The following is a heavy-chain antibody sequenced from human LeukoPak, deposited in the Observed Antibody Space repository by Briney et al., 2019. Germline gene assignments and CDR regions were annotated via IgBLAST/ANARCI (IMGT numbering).Heavy chain of an antibody. J-gene: IGHJ4*02. Sequence: SVKVSCKASGGTFSSYAISWVRQAPGQGLEWMGGIIPIFGTANYAQKFQGRVTLTADESTSTAYMELSSLRSEDTAVYYCARDPDYGDYVGIRSTSDYWGQGTLVTVSS. CDR1: GGTFSSYA. D-gene: IGHD4-17*01. CDR3: ARDPDYGDYVGIRSTSDY. V-gene: IGHV1-69*13. CDR2: IIPIFGTA.